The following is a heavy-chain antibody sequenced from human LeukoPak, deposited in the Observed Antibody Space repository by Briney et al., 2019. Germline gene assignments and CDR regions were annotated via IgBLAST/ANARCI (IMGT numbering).Heavy chain of an antibody. CDR1: GFTFSSYA. D-gene: IGHD3-10*01. Sequence: SGGSLRLSCAASGFTFSSYAMSWVRQAPGKGLEWVSAISGSGGNTYFADSVKGRFTISRDNSKNTLYLQMNSLRAEDTAVYYCAKDEGPSVDGDYFDYWGQGSLVTVSS. CDR2: ISGSGGNT. CDR3: AKDEGPSVDGDYFDY. J-gene: IGHJ4*02. V-gene: IGHV3-23*01.